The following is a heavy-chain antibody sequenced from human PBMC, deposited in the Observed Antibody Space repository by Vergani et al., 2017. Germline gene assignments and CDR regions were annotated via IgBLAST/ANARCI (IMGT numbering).Heavy chain of an antibody. V-gene: IGHV1-18*04. CDR1: GYTFTSYG. J-gene: IGHJ6*02. CDR2: ISAYNGNT. CDR3: ARDCSGGSCYSPYYYYGMDV. Sequence: QVQLVQSGAEVKKPGASVKVSCKASGYTFTSYGISWVRQAPGQGLEWMGWISAYNGNTNYAKKLQGRVTMTTDTSTSTAYMELRSLRSDDTAVYYCARDCSGGSCYSPYYYYGMDVWGQGTTVTVSS. D-gene: IGHD2-15*01.